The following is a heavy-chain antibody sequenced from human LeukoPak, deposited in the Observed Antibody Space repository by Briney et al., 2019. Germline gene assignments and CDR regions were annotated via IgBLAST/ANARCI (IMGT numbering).Heavy chain of an antibody. CDR1: GYTFTSYD. Sequence: ASVKVSCKASGYTFTSYDINWVRQATGQGLEWMGWMNPNSGNTGYAQKFQGRVTMTRNTSISTAYMELSSLRSEDTAVYYCARGPLIYYGSGSYYKWYEGYYYYGMDVWGQGTTVTVSS. D-gene: IGHD3-10*01. CDR2: MNPNSGNT. J-gene: IGHJ6*02. V-gene: IGHV1-8*01. CDR3: ARGPLIYYGSGSYYKWYEGYYYYGMDV.